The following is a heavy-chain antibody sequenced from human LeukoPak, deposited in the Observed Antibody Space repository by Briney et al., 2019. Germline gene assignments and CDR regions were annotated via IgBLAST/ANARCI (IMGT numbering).Heavy chain of an antibody. CDR3: ARGGGAVAVYFDY. CDR2: IYHSGST. J-gene: IGHJ4*02. D-gene: IGHD6-19*01. CDR1: GFSISSGYY. V-gene: IGHV4-38-2*01. Sequence: KPSETLSLTCAVSGFSISSGYYWGLVRQPPRKGLEWIGSIYHSGSTHYNPSLKSRVTISVDMSKNQFSLKLSSVTAADTAVYYCARGGGAVAVYFDYWGQGTLVTVSS.